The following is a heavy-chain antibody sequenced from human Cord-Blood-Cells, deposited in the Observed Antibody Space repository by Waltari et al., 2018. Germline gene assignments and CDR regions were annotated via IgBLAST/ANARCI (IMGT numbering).Heavy chain of an antibody. V-gene: IGHV5-51*01. D-gene: IGHD6-13*01. Sequence: EVQLVQSGAEVKKPGESLKISCKGSGYSFTSYWIGWVRQLPGKGLEWMGIIYPGDSDTRYSPSFQGQVTISADKSISTAYLQWSSLKASDTAMYYCARLSGSGSSWSHTVDWFDPWGQGTLVTVSS. J-gene: IGHJ5*02. CDR2: IYPGDSDT. CDR3: ARLSGSGSSWSHTVDWFDP. CDR1: GYSFTSYW.